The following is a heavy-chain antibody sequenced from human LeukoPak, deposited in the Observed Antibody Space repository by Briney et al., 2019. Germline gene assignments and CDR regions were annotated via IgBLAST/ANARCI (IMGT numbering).Heavy chain of an antibody. Sequence: GGSLRLSCAASGFTFSDFHMNWIRQPPGKGLEWVSLISSSGGTKYYADSVRGRFAISRDNAKNSLHLEMNSLRADDTAVYYCARDIGHSSSLGFDYWGQGILVTVSS. D-gene: IGHD6-6*01. CDR1: GFTFSDFH. V-gene: IGHV3-11*01. J-gene: IGHJ4*02. CDR2: ISSSGGTK. CDR3: ARDIGHSSSLGFDY.